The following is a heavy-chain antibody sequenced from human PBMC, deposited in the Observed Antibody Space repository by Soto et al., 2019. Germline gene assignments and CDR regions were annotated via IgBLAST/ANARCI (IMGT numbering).Heavy chain of an antibody. D-gene: IGHD6-25*01. V-gene: IGHV3-23*01. CDR3: AKDQRYSSAY. J-gene: IGHJ4*02. CDR2: ISGSGGST. Sequence: GGCLRLSCAASGFTFRSYAVSWVRQAPGKGLEWVSAISGSGGSTYYADSVKGRFTISRDNSKNTLYLQMNSLRAEDTAVYYCAKDQRYSSAYWGQGAQVTVSS. CDR1: GFTFRSYA.